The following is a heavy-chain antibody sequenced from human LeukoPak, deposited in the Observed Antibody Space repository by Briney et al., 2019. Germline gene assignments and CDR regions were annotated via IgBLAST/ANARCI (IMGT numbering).Heavy chain of an antibody. D-gene: IGHD1-1*01. CDR3: TRVTSWRTGFDY. Sequence: SLRLSCAASGFTFDDYAMHWVRQAPGKGLEWVSGISWNSGSIGYADSVKGRFTISRDNAKNCLYLQMNSLTVEDTALYYCTRVTSWRTGFDYWGQGTLVTVSS. CDR1: GFTFDDYA. CDR2: ISWNSGSI. J-gene: IGHJ4*02. V-gene: IGHV3-9*01.